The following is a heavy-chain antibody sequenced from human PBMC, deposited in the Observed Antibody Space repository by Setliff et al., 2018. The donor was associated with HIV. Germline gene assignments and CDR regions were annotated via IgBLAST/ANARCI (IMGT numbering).Heavy chain of an antibody. Sequence: SETLSLTCAVYGGSFRGYYWNWIRQSPGKGLEWIGEINHRGNTNYNPSLKNRVTISVDTSKSQFSLKLNSVTAADTAVYYCTRSLVVTAHLDYWGQGTLVTVSS. V-gene: IGHV4-34*01. CDR1: GGSFRGYY. CDR2: INHRGNT. D-gene: IGHD2-21*02. CDR3: TRSLVVTAHLDY. J-gene: IGHJ4*02.